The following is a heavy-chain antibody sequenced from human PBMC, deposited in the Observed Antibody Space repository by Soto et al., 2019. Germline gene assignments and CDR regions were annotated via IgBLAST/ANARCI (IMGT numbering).Heavy chain of an antibody. Sequence: EVQLLESGGDLVQPGGSLRLSCAASGFTFSSNAMSWVRQAPGKGLEWVSAITNSGGDTLYADSVKGRFTISRDNFKNTLYLQMNSLRAEDTAIYYCARASGESYPGSRVFDSWGQGTRVTVSS. J-gene: IGHJ4*02. D-gene: IGHD3-10*01. V-gene: IGHV3-23*01. CDR3: ARASGESYPGSRVFDS. CDR1: GFTFSSNA. CDR2: ITNSGGDT.